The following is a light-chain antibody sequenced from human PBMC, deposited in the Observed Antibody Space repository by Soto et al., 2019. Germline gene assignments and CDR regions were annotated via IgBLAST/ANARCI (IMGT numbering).Light chain of an antibody. CDR1: SSDVGGYDY. CDR2: EVS. J-gene: IGLJ1*01. V-gene: IGLV2-14*01. CDR3: SSYSLSTAYL. Sequence: QSVLTQPASVSGSPGQSITISCTGTSSDVGGYDYVSWYQIHPGKAPKLMVFEVSNRPSGVFYRFSGSKSGNTASLTISGLQAEDEADYFCSSYSLSTAYLFGTGTKVTVL.